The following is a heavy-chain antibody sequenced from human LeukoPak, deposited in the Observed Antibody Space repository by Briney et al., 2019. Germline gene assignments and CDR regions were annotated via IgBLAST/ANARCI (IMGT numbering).Heavy chain of an antibody. CDR3: AKDYGSSLDP. V-gene: IGHV3-23*01. D-gene: IGHD6-13*01. CDR2: ISGSGGST. CDR1: GFTFSSYF. J-gene: IGHJ5*02. Sequence: GGSLRLSCASSGFTFSSYFMSWVRQAPGKGLEWVSAISGSGGSTYYADSVKGRFTISRDNSKNSLYLQMNSLRTEDTALYYCAKDYGSSLDPWGQGTLVTVSS.